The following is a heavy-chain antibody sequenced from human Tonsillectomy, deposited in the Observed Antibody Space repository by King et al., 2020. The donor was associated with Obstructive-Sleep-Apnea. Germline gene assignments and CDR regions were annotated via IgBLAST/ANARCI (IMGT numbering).Heavy chain of an antibody. Sequence: VQLQESGPGLVKPSGTLSLTCVVSGGSINSSNWWIWVRQPPGKGLEWIGEIHHSGSTNYNPSLKSRVTISVDKSKNKFSLKLSSVTAADTAMYYCARFRWNYGSGSEIDYWGQGTLVTVSS. CDR1: GGSINSSNW. J-gene: IGHJ4*02. V-gene: IGHV4-4*02. CDR3: ARFRWNYGSGSEIDY. D-gene: IGHD3-10*01. CDR2: IHHSGST.